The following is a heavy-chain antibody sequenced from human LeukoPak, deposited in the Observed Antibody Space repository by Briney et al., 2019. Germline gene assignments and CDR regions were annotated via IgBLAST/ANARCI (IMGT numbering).Heavy chain of an antibody. CDR2: INPSGGST. CDR1: GYTFTSYY. V-gene: IGHV1-46*01. CDR3: ARDLGTAMVTLSI. D-gene: IGHD5-18*01. Sequence: GASVKVSCKASGYTFTSYYMHWVRQAPGQGLEWMGIINPSGGSTSYAPKFQGRVTMTRDTSTSTVYMELSSLRSEDTAVYYCARDLGTAMVTLSIWGQGTMVTVSS. J-gene: IGHJ3*02.